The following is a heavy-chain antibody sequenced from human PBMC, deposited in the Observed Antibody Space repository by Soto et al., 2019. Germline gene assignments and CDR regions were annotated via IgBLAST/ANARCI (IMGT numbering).Heavy chain of an antibody. V-gene: IGHV4-59*08. D-gene: IGHD3-10*02. Sequence: QVQLQESGPGLVKPSETLSLTCTVSGGSISSYYWSWIRQPPGKGLEWMGYIYYSGSTNYNPSLKGRVTISVDTSKNQFSLKLSSVTAADTAVYYCARHGYYVPYWYFDLWGRGTLVTVSS. J-gene: IGHJ2*01. CDR2: IYYSGST. CDR1: GGSISSYY. CDR3: ARHGYYVPYWYFDL.